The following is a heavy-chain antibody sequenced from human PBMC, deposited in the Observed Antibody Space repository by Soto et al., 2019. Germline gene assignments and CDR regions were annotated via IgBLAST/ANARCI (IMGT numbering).Heavy chain of an antibody. CDR2: INPSGGST. V-gene: IGHV1-46*01. D-gene: IGHD6-6*01. Sequence: ASVKVSCKASGYTFTSYYMHWVRQATGQGLEWMGIINPSGGSTSYAQKFQGRVTMTRDTSTSTVYMELSSLRSEDTAVYYCARDRPRTYFYYGMDVWGQGTTVTVSS. CDR3: ARDRPRTYFYYGMDV. J-gene: IGHJ6*02. CDR1: GYTFTSYY.